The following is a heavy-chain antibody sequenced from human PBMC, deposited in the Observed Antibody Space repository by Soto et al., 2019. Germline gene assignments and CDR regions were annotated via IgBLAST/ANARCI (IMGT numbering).Heavy chain of an antibody. Sequence: QVQLQQWGAGLLKPSETLSLTCAVYGGSFSTDYWSWIRQPPGKGLEWIGEINPSGGTNYNPSLKSRVTISVATSKNQFSLKLSSVTAADTAVYYCARVLAACASRDFDYWGQGTLVTVSS. CDR1: GGSFSTDY. V-gene: IGHV4-34*01. CDR3: ARVLAACASRDFDY. CDR2: INPSGGT. J-gene: IGHJ4*02. D-gene: IGHD6-6*01.